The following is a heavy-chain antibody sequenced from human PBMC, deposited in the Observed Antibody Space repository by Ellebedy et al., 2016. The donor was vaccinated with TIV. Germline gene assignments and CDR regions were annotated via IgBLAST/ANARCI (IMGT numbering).Heavy chain of an antibody. D-gene: IGHD4-23*01. CDR1: GFTVSSNY. J-gene: IGHJ4*02. CDR3: ARDAADSGGKLDY. Sequence: GESLKLSCAASGFTVSSNYMNWVRQAPGKGLEWVSVIYSDADGGDTYYADSVKGRFTISRDNSKNTLYLQMNNLRAEDTAVYYCARDAADSGGKLDYWGQGALVTVSS. CDR2: IYSDADGGDT. V-gene: IGHV3-53*01.